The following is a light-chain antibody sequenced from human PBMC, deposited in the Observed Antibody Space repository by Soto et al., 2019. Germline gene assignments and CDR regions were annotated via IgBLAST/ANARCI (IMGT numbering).Light chain of an antibody. V-gene: IGLV2-14*01. J-gene: IGLJ2*01. CDR1: SSDVGGYKY. CDR2: EVS. Sequence: QSVLTQPASVSGSPGQSITISCTGTSSDVGGYKYVSWYQQHPGKVPKLMIFEVSNRPSGVSNRFSGSKSGNTASLTISGLQPEDEADYYCSSYTSSKIVVFGGGTKVTVL. CDR3: SSYTSSKIVV.